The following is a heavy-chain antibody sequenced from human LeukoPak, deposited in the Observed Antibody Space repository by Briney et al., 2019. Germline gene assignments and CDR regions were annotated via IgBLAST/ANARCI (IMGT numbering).Heavy chain of an antibody. CDR2: INQDGSAT. CDR3: ARGNYFDY. CDR1: GFTFSSYW. J-gene: IGHJ4*02. Sequence: GGSLRLSCAASGFTFSSYWLSWVRQAPGKGLEWVANINQDGSATYYVDSVKGRVTISRDNAKNPLYLQMSTQRAEDTAVYYCARGNYFDYWGQGTLVTVSS. V-gene: IGHV3-7*02.